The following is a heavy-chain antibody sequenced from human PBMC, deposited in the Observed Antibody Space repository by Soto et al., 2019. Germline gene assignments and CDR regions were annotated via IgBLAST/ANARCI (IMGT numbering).Heavy chain of an antibody. V-gene: IGHV3-30*04. CDR2: IGGDGRGT. Sequence: QVQLVESGGGVVQRGESLRLSCAASGFTFNNYPMHWVRQAPGKGLEWVAGIGGDGRGTHFRDSVKGRFTISRDNPKNTMFLQMDSLMVDDTAIYYCAREDLSSGHAGTFHHWGQGTLVTVSS. D-gene: IGHD6-19*01. CDR3: AREDLSSGHAGTFHH. CDR1: GFTFNNYP. J-gene: IGHJ1*01.